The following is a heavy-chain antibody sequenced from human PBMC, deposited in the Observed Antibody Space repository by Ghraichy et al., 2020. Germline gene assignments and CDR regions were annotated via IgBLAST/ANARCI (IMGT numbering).Heavy chain of an antibody. CDR3: SSQGYYDSSGYYDAFDI. Sequence: SETLSLTCTVSGGSISSYYWSWIRQPPGKGLEWIGYIYYSGSTNYNPSLKSRVTISVDTSKNQFSLKLSSVTAADTAVYYCSSQGYYDSSGYYDAFDIWGQGTRVTVSS. CDR2: IYYSGST. J-gene: IGHJ3*02. CDR1: GGSISSYY. D-gene: IGHD3-22*01. V-gene: IGHV4-59*08.